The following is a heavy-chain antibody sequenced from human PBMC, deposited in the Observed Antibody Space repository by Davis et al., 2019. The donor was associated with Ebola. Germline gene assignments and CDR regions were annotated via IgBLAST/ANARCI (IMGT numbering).Heavy chain of an antibody. CDR3: ARDWEYCSGGSCYSTLYYYYGMDV. J-gene: IGHJ6*02. Sequence: SDTVPRLPSLYTFTSYYILRVRQAPGQALEWMGISNPSGGSISYAQKFQGRVTMTRDTSTSTVYMELSSLRSEDTAVYYCARDWEYCSGGSCYSTLYYYYGMDVWGQGTTVTVSS. CDR2: SNPSGGSI. V-gene: IGHV1-46*01. CDR1: LYTFTSYY. D-gene: IGHD2-15*01.